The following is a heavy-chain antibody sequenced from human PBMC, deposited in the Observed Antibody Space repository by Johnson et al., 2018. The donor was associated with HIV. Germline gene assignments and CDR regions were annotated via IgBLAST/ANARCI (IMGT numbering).Heavy chain of an antibody. CDR1: GFTFSSYG. Sequence: QMLLVESGGGVVQPGGSLRLSCAASGFTFSSYGMHWVRQAPGKGLEWVAVIWFDGTNKYYADSVKGRLTVSRDNSKNTLYLQMNSLRAEDTALYYCARERVGDAFDIWGQGTMVTVSS. CDR2: IWFDGTNK. V-gene: IGHV3-30*19. CDR3: ARERVGDAFDI. J-gene: IGHJ3*02. D-gene: IGHD1-26*01.